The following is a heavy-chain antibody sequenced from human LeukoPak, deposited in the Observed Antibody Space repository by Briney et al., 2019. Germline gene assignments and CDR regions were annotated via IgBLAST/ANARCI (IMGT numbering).Heavy chain of an antibody. Sequence: KPSQTLSLSCTVSGGSISSGDYYWSWIRQPPGKGLEWIGYIYYSGSTYYNPSFKSRVTISVDTSKNQFSLKLSSVTAADTAVYYCAREGYGDYLPVYWGQGTLVTVSS. V-gene: IGHV4-30-4*01. CDR3: AREGYGDYLPVY. J-gene: IGHJ4*02. D-gene: IGHD4-17*01. CDR1: GGSISSGDYY. CDR2: IYYSGST.